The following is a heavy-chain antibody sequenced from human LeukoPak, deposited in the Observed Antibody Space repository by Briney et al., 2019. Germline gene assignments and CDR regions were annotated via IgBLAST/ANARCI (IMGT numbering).Heavy chain of an antibody. CDR1: GYTFTGYY. CDR3: ARTDYYYDSSGYYPFDY. CDR2: INPNSGGT. D-gene: IGHD3-22*01. Sequence: ASVKVSCKASGYTFTGYYMHWVRQAPGQGLEWMGWINPNSGGTNYAQKFQGRVTMTRDTSISTAYMELSRLRSDDTAVYYCARTDYYYDSSGYYPFDYWGQGTLVTVSS. J-gene: IGHJ4*02. V-gene: IGHV1-2*02.